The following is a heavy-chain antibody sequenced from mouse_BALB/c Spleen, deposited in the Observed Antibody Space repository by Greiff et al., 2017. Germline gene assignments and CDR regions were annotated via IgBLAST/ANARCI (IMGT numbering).Heavy chain of an antibody. CDR2: INSNGGST. J-gene: IGHJ4*01. CDR1: GFTFSSYG. D-gene: IGHD2-4*01. CDR3: ARDDYDYDYAMDY. Sequence: EVMLVASGGGLVQPGGSLKLSCAASGFTFSSYGMSWVRQTPDKRLELVATINSNGGSTYYPDSVKGRFTISRDNAKNTLYLQMSSLKSEDTAMYYCARDDYDYDYAMDYWGQGTSVTVSS. V-gene: IGHV5-6-3*01.